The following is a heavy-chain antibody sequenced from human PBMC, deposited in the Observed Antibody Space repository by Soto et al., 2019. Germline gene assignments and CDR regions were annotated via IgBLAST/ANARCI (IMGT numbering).Heavy chain of an antibody. CDR2: IYYSGST. CDR1: GGSIISGDYY. CDR3: ASRHSSPYFDY. V-gene: IGHV4-30-4*01. D-gene: IGHD6-13*01. Sequence: SETLSLTCTVSGGSIISGDYYWSWIRQPPGKGLEWIGSIYYSGSTYYNPSLKSRVTISVDTSKNQFSLKLNSVTAADTAVYYCASRHSSPYFDYWGQGTLVTVSS. J-gene: IGHJ4*02.